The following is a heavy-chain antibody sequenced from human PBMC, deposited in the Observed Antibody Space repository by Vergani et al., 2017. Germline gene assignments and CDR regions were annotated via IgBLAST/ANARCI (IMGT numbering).Heavy chain of an antibody. CDR2: SIPIFGTA. CDR3: ARDLAVHYYGSGPERDY. V-gene: IGHV1-69*06. J-gene: IGHJ4*02. D-gene: IGHD3-10*01. CDR1: GGTFSSYA. Sequence: QVQLVQSGAEVKKPGSSVKVSCKASGGTFSSYAISWVRQAPGQGLEWMGGSIPIFGTANYAQKFQGRVTITADKSTSTAYMELSSLRSAYTAVYYCARDLAVHYYGSGPERDYWGQGTLVTVSS.